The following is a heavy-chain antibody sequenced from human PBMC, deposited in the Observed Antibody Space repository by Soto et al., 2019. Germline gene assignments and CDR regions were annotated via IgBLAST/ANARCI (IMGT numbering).Heavy chain of an antibody. CDR2: IIPILGIA. J-gene: IGHJ4*02. Sequence: GASVKVSCKASGGTFSSYTISWVRQAPGQGLEWMGRIIPILGIANYAQKFQGRVTITADKSTSTAYMELSSLRSEDTAVYYCARDGSLTSYYFDYWGQGTLVTVSS. V-gene: IGHV1-69*04. CDR1: GGTFSSYT. D-gene: IGHD1-26*01. CDR3: ARDGSLTSYYFDY.